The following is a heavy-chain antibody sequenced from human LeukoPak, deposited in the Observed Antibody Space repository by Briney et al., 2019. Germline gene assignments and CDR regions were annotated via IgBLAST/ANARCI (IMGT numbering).Heavy chain of an antibody. CDR3: ARGYCSGGSCYFYYYYMDV. D-gene: IGHD2-15*01. Sequence: ASVKVSCKASGYTFTSYDINWVRQATGQGLEWMGWMDPNSGNTGYAQKFQGRVTMTRNTSISTAYMELSSLRSEDTAVYYCARGYCSGGSCYFYYYYMDVWGKGTTVTVSS. J-gene: IGHJ6*03. V-gene: IGHV1-8*01. CDR1: GYTFTSYD. CDR2: MDPNSGNT.